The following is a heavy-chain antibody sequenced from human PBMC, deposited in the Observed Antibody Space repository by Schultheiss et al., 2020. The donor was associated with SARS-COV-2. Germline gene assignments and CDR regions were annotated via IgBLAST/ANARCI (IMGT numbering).Heavy chain of an antibody. CDR3: ANRGPRGYCSGGSCYSDY. V-gene: IGHV3-23*01. J-gene: IGHJ4*02. Sequence: GESLKISCVASGFTFSDYYMSWIRQAPGKGLEWVSAISGSGGSTYYADSVKGRFTISRDNSKNTLYLQMNSLRAEDTAVYYCANRGPRGYCSGGSCYSDYWGQGTLVTVSS. D-gene: IGHD2-15*01. CDR2: ISGSGGST. CDR1: GFTFSDYY.